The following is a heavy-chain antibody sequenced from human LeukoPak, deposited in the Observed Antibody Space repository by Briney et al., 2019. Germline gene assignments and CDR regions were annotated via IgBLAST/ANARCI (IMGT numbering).Heavy chain of an antibody. CDR1: GFTFSTYA. Sequence: PGGSLRLSCAASGFTFSTYAMSWVRQAPGKGLEWVSPISGSGGSTYYADSVKGRFTISGDNSKNTLFLQMNSLRAEDTAVYYCAHGAMYQLDYWGQGTLVTVSS. CDR3: AHGAMYQLDY. D-gene: IGHD2-2*01. V-gene: IGHV3-23*01. CDR2: ISGSGGST. J-gene: IGHJ4*02.